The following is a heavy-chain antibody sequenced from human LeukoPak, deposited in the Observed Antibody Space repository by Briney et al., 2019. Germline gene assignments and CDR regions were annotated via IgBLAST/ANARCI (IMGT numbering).Heavy chain of an antibody. J-gene: IGHJ2*01. D-gene: IGHD4-17*01. V-gene: IGHV3-30*02. CDR3: AKDGPTVTRPPRYFDL. CDR1: GFTFSSYG. CDR2: IRYDGSNK. Sequence: PGGSLRLSCAASGFTFSSYGMHWVRQAPGKGLEWVAFIRYDGSNKYYADSVKGRFTISRDNSKDTLYLQMNSLRAEDTAVYYCAKDGPTVTRPPRYFDLWGRGTLVTVSS.